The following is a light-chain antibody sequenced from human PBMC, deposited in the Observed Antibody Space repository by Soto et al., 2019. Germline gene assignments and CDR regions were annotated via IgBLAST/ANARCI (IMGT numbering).Light chain of an antibody. V-gene: IGKV3-20*01. CDR1: RSFASSY. CDR3: QQYGASPPYT. Sequence: EIVLTQSPGTLSLSPGERDTLSCRASRSFASSYLAWYQQRPGQAPRLLIYAASNRATGIPDRFSGSGSGTDFTLTINRREAEDSAVYYCQQYGASPPYTFGQGTKVEIK. J-gene: IGKJ2*01. CDR2: AAS.